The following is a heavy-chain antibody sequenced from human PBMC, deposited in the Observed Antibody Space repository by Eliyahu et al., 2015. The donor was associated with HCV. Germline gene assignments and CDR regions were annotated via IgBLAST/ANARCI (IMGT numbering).Heavy chain of an antibody. V-gene: IGHV4-34*01. Sequence: QVQLQQWGAGLLKPSETLSLTCAVYGGSFSGYYWXWXRQPPGKGLEWIGEXNHSGSTNYNPSLKSRVTISVDTSKNQFSLKLSSVTAADTAVYYCARGTGGDSSGYPHYYYYYGMDVWGQGTTVTVSS. J-gene: IGHJ6*02. CDR3: ARGTGGDSSGYPHYYYYYGMDV. CDR2: XNHSGST. D-gene: IGHD3-22*01. CDR1: GGSFSGYY.